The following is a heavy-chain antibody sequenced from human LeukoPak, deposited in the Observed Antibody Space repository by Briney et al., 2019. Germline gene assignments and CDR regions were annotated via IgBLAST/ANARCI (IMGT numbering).Heavy chain of an antibody. CDR2: INHSGST. Sequence: SETLSLTCAVYGGSFSGYYWSWIRQPPGKGLEWIGEINHSGSTNYNPSLKSRVAISVDRSKNLFSLKLTSVTAADTAVYYCAGADSQLGTPNGDTLDIWGQGTMVTVSS. J-gene: IGHJ3*02. V-gene: IGHV4-34*01. CDR3: AGADSQLGTPNGDTLDI. D-gene: IGHD7-27*01. CDR1: GGSFSGYY.